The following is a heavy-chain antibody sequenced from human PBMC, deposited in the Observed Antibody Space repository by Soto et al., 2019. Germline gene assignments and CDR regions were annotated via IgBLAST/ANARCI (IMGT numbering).Heavy chain of an antibody. V-gene: IGHV2-70*01. CDR2: IDWDDDK. D-gene: IGHD6-13*01. Sequence: SGPTLVNPTQTLTLTCTFSGFSLSTSGMCVIWIRQPPGKALEWLALIDWDDDKYYSTSLKTRLTISKDTSKNQVVLTMTNMDPVDKATYYCARVLYSRPSYYYDMDVWGQGATVTVSS. J-gene: IGHJ6*02. CDR3: ARVLYSRPSYYYDMDV. CDR1: GFSLSTSGMC.